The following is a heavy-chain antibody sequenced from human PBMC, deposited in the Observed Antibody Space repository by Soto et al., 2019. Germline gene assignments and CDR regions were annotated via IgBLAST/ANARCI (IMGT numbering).Heavy chain of an antibody. CDR1: AFSISGSW. D-gene: IGHD2-15*01. Sequence: GGSLRLSCAASAFSISGSWTTWVRQAPGKGLEWVANIKQDGSDKFYVASVRGRFTISRDNAKNSLYLKMNDLRAEDTGVYYCAREDQADKFDSWGQGTLVTVSS. CDR2: IKQDGSDK. CDR3: AREDQADKFDS. J-gene: IGHJ4*02. V-gene: IGHV3-7*01.